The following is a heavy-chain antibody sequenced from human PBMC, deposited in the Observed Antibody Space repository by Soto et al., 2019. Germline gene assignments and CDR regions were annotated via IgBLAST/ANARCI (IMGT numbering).Heavy chain of an antibody. D-gene: IGHD3-10*01. V-gene: IGHV4-59*01. J-gene: IGHJ3*02. CDR3: ARVVRGVMSSPSAFDI. CDR2: IYYSGST. Sequence: QVQLQESGPGLVKPSETLSLTCTVSGGSISSYYWSWIRQPPGKGLEWIGYIYYSGSTNYNPSLKSRVTISVDTSKNQFSLKLSSVTAADTAVYYCARVVRGVMSSPSAFDIWGQGTMVTVSS. CDR1: GGSISSYY.